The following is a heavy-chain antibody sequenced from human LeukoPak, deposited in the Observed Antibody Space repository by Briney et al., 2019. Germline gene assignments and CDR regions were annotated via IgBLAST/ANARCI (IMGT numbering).Heavy chain of an antibody. Sequence: ASVKVSCKASGYTFTSYDINWVRQATGQELEWMGWMNPNSGNTGYAQKFQGRVTMTRNTSISTAYMELSSLRSEDTAVYYCARVRSYGGKWRAFDIWGQGTMVTVSS. CDR1: GYTFTSYD. D-gene: IGHD4-23*01. J-gene: IGHJ3*02. V-gene: IGHV1-8*01. CDR3: ARVRSYGGKWRAFDI. CDR2: MNPNSGNT.